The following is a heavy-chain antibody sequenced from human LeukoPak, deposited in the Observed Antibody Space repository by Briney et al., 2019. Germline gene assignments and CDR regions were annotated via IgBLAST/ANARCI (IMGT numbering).Heavy chain of an antibody. Sequence: PGGSLRLSCAASGFTFDDYGMSWVRHAPGKGLEWVSGIKWNGGSTGYADSVKGRFTISRDNAKNSLYLQMNSLRAEDTALYYCAREGPYDSSGYYDYWGQGTLVTVSS. CDR2: IKWNGGST. V-gene: IGHV3-20*04. D-gene: IGHD3-22*01. CDR3: AREGPYDSSGYYDY. J-gene: IGHJ4*02. CDR1: GFTFDDYG.